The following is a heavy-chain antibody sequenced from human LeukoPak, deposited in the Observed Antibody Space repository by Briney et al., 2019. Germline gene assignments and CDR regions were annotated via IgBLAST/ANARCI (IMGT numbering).Heavy chain of an antibody. J-gene: IGHJ6*02. V-gene: IGHV3-9*01. CDR1: GFTFDDYA. Sequence: GRSLRLSCAASGFTFDDYAMHWVRHAPGKGLEWVSGISWNSGSIGYADSVKGRFTISRDNAKNSLYLQMNSLRAEDTALYYCAKFPGGGEDSGGSRRYYYYGMDVWGQGTTVTVSS. D-gene: IGHD2-15*01. CDR3: AKFPGGGEDSGGSRRYYYYGMDV. CDR2: ISWNSGSI.